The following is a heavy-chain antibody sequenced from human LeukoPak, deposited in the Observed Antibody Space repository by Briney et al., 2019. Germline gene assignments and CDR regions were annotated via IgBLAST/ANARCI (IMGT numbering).Heavy chain of an antibody. Sequence: GASVKVSCKASGYTFTGYYMHWVRQAPGQGLEWMGWINPNSGGTNYAQKFQGRVTMTRDTSISTAYMELSRLRSDDTAVYYCAITSLNSMIVVVDFDYWGQGTLVTVSS. CDR2: INPNSGGT. V-gene: IGHV1-2*02. J-gene: IGHJ4*02. CDR1: GYTFTGYY. CDR3: AITSLNSMIVVVDFDY. D-gene: IGHD3-22*01.